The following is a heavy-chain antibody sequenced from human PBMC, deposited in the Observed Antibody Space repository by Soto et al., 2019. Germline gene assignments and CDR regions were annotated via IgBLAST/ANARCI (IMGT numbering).Heavy chain of an antibody. CDR2: IYYSGST. CDR3: ARGSYEFDY. Sequence: SETLSLTCTVSGGSISSSSYYWGWIRQPPGKGLEWIGSIYYSGSTYYNPSLKSRVTISVDTSKNQFPLKLSSVTAADTAVYYCARGSYEFDYWGQGTLVTVSS. CDR1: GGSISSSSYY. J-gene: IGHJ4*02. D-gene: IGHD1-26*01. V-gene: IGHV4-39*01.